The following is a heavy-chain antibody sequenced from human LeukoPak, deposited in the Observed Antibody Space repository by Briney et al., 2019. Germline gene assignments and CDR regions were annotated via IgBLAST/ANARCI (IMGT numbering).Heavy chain of an antibody. CDR1: GFTFSSYA. CDR2: IGGSGGST. CDR3: AKDHYDSSGYYPNWFDP. Sequence: GGSLRLSCAASGFTFSSYAMSWVRQAPGKGLEWVSAIGGSGGSTYYADSVKGRFTISRDNSKNTLYLQMNSLRAEDTAVYYCAKDHYDSSGYYPNWFDPWGQGTLVTVSS. J-gene: IGHJ5*02. D-gene: IGHD3-22*01. V-gene: IGHV3-23*01.